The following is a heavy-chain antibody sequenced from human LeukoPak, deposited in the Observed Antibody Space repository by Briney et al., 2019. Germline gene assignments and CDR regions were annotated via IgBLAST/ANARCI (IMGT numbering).Heavy chain of an antibody. CDR3: ARDYGGNSGWFDP. J-gene: IGHJ5*02. D-gene: IGHD4-23*01. CDR2: MKPKSGET. Sequence: ASVKVPCKASGYSLTNYDINWVRQATGQGLEWMGWMKPKSGETGYAQKFQGRAIMTRDTSTNTAYMELRSLTSEDTAVYYCARDYGGNSGWFDPWGQGTVVTVSS. CDR1: GYSLTNYD. V-gene: IGHV1-8*01.